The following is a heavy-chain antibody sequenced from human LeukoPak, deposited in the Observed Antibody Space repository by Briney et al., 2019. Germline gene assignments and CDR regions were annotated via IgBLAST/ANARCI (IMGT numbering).Heavy chain of an antibody. CDR2: IRYHGGEQ. J-gene: IGHJ4*02. D-gene: IGHD3-3*01. V-gene: IGHV3-30*02. CDR1: GFSFSSHG. CDR3: VKDRDGTWSFDY. Sequence: GGSLRLSCTASGFSFSSHGMHWVRQAPGKGLEWVAFIRYHGGEQYYADSVKGRFTISRDNSKSTLFLQMNSLKPEDTAVFYCVKDRDGTWSFDYWGQGSLVTVSS.